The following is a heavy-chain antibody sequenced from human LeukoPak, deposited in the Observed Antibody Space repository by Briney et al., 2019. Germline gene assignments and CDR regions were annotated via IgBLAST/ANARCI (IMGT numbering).Heavy chain of an antibody. D-gene: IGHD6-19*01. J-gene: IGHJ4*02. CDR1: GFTFSSYP. CDR3: ARGTHDSSGWYYFNY. V-gene: IGHV3-30-3*01. Sequence: PGRSLRLSCAASGFTFSSYPMHWVRQAPGKGLEWVALISNDGSYKHYAESVKGRFTISRDNSKNTLYLQMNSLRAEDTVVYYCARGTHDSSGWYYFNYWGQGTLVTVSS. CDR2: ISNDGSYK.